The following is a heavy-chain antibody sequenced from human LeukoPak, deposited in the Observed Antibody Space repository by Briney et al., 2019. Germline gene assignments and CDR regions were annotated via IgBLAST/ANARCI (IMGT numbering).Heavy chain of an antibody. CDR3: AREDGSDYGDQYYFDY. CDR2: IKQDGSEK. J-gene: IGHJ4*02. Sequence: GGSLRLSCAASGFTFSSYWMSWVRQAPGKGLEWVANIKQDGSEKYYVDSVKGRFTISRDNAKNSLYLQMNSLRAEDTAVYYCAREDGSDYGDQYYFDYWGQGTLVTVPS. D-gene: IGHD4-17*01. CDR1: GFTFSSYW. V-gene: IGHV3-7*01.